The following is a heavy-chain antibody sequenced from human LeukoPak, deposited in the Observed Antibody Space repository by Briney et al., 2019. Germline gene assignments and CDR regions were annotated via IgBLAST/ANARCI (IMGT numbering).Heavy chain of an antibody. J-gene: IGHJ3*02. V-gene: IGHV3-48*03. D-gene: IGHD3-22*01. CDR2: ISTSGSHI. CDR1: GFIFSNYE. CDR3: ARAKFDSSRYYYRGFDI. Sequence: GGSLRLSCEASGFIFSNYEMIWVRQAPGEGLEWISFISTSGSHIDYVDSVKGRFTISRDNAKSSVYLQMNSLRAEDTAVYYCARAKFDSSRYYYRGFDIWGQGTMVTVSS.